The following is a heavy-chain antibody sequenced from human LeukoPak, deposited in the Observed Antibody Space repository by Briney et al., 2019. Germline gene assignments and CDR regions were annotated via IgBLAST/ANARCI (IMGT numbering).Heavy chain of an antibody. D-gene: IGHD5-12*01. CDR1: GYTFSRYA. CDR3: ARGPSGYHNT. V-gene: IGHV7-4-1*02. CDR2: INTNTGNP. J-gene: IGHJ4*02. Sequence: ASVKVSCKASGYTFSRYAMNWVRQAPGQGLEWLGWINTNTGNPTYAQGFTGHFVFSLDTSVSTAYLQISSLKAEDTAVYYCARGPSGYHNTGGQGTLVTVSS.